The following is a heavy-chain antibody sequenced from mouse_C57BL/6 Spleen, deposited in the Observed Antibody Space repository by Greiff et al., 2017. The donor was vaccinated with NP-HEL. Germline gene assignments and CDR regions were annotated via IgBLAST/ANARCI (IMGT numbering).Heavy chain of an antibody. CDR3: ARHGAAQATGAMDY. Sequence: EVKLVESGGDLVKPGGSLKLSCAASGFTFSSYGMSWVRQTPDKRLEWVATISSGGSYTYYPDSVKGRFTISRDNAKNTLYLLMSSLKSEDTAMYYCARHGAAQATGAMDYWGQGTSVTVSS. V-gene: IGHV5-6*02. CDR2: ISSGGSYT. J-gene: IGHJ4*01. D-gene: IGHD3-2*02. CDR1: GFTFSSYG.